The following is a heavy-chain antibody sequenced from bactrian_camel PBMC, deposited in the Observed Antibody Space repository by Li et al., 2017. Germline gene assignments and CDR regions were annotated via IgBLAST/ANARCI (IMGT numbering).Heavy chain of an antibody. CDR1: EFASNNCD. D-gene: IGHD8*01. J-gene: IGHJ4*01. Sequence: VQLVESGGGSVQAGGSLRLSCTAPEFASNNCDTDWYRQVEGNQREWVSRISIDGYTNYAASVEGRFTVSKDNAKATVYLQMNSPKPEDTAMYYCAADPAFPWSGDSCRDRADWQISGGNYWGPGTQVTVSS. CDR3: AADPAFPWSGDSCRDRADWQISGGNY. CDR2: ISIDGYT. V-gene: IGHV3S53*01.